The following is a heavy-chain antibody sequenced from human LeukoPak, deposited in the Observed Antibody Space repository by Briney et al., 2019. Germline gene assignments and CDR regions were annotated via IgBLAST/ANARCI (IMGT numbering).Heavy chain of an antibody. Sequence: GESLKISCKGSGYSFTNYWLGWVRQMPGKGLECMGIIYPGDSNTRYSPSFQGQVTFSADKSVSTAYLQWSSPRASDTAIYYCARLSVTTSLRLYYFDYWGQGTLVTVPS. D-gene: IGHD4-17*01. J-gene: IGHJ4*02. CDR2: IYPGDSNT. V-gene: IGHV5-51*01. CDR3: ARLSVTTSLRLYYFDY. CDR1: GYSFTNYW.